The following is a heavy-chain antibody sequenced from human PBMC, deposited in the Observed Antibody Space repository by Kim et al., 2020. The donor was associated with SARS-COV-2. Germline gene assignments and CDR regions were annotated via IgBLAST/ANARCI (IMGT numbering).Heavy chain of an antibody. CDR2: ISGSGGST. Sequence: GGSLRLSCAASGFTFSSYAMSWVRQAPGKGLEWVSAISGSGGSTYYADSVKGRFTISRDNSKNTLYLQMNSLRAEDTAVYYCAKSAGVYCGGDCSPFDYWGQGTLVTVSS. CDR1: GFTFSSYA. V-gene: IGHV3-23*01. D-gene: IGHD2-21*02. CDR3: AKSAGVYCGGDCSPFDY. J-gene: IGHJ4*02.